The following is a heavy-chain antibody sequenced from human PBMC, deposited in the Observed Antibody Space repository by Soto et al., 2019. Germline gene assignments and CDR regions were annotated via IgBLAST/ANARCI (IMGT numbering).Heavy chain of an antibody. CDR1: GFTFDDYA. J-gene: IGHJ1*01. Sequence: GGSLRLSCAASGFTFDDYAMHWVRQVPGKGLEWVSGINWNSGSICYGDSVKGRFAISRDNAKNSLHLQMNSLSAEDTAFYYCAKDESINWYSGHFRHWGQGTLVTVSS. CDR2: INWNSGSI. CDR3: AKDESINWYSGHFRH. V-gene: IGHV3-9*01. D-gene: IGHD6-13*01.